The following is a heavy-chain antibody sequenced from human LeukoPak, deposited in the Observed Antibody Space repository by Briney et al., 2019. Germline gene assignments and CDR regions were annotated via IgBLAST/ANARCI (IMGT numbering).Heavy chain of an antibody. CDR1: RFTFSKAW. V-gene: IGHV3-15*01. CDR3: STYRWQYDSSGYDY. D-gene: IGHD3-22*01. J-gene: IGHJ4*02. CDR2: IKSNDDGGTT. Sequence: GGSVRLLCAASRFTFSKAWMSWVRQATGKGREGLSHIKSNDDGGTTDYAAPVQGSITISREDSQNTLYLQLDSLKAEDTAVYYCSTYRWQYDSSGYDYWGQGTLVAVSS.